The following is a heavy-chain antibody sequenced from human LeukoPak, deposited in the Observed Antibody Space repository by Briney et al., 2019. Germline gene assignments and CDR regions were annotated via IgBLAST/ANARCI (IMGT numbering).Heavy chain of an antibody. CDR3: CFGDYVDF. J-gene: IGHJ4*02. D-gene: IGHD2-15*01. CDR2: IKNKHEGGTT. Sequence: GGSLRLSCAASGFSFSEKYMCWVRQAPGKGLEWIGRIKNKHEGGTTHYAPPVKVRFTISRDDSRNTLYLQMNNMNTEDTAVYYCCFGDYVDFWGQGTLVTVSS. V-gene: IGHV3-15*05. CDR1: GFSFSEKY.